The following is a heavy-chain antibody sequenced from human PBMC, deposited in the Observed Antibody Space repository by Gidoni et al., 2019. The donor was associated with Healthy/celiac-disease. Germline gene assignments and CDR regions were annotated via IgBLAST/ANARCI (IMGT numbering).Heavy chain of an antibody. J-gene: IGHJ3*02. D-gene: IGHD5-18*01. CDR3: AREDTAMANSNAFDI. Sequence: QVQLVQSGAEVKKPGSSVKVSCKASGGTFSSYAISWVRQAPGQGLEWMGRIIPILGIANYAQKFQGRVTITADKSTSTAYMELSSLRSEDTAVYYCAREDTAMANSNAFDIWGQGTMVTVSS. CDR1: GGTFSSYA. V-gene: IGHV1-69*04. CDR2: IIPILGIA.